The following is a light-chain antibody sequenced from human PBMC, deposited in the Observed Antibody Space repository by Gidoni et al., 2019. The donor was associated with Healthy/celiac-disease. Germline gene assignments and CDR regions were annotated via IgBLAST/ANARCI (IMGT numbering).Light chain of an antibody. CDR3: QQSYSTPSIT. V-gene: IGKV1-39*01. Sequence: DIQMTQSPSSLSASLGDRVTITCRASQSISSYLNWYQQKQGKAPKLLIYAASSLQSGVPSRFSGSGSGTDFTLTISSLQPEDFATYYCQQSYSTPSITFGQGTRLEIK. CDR2: AAS. J-gene: IGKJ5*01. CDR1: QSISSY.